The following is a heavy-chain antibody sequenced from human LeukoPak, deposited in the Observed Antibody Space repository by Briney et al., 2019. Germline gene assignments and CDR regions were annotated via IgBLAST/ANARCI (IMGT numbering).Heavy chain of an antibody. CDR1: GYTFTSYG. CDR3: ARDRDPYYYDSSGYYPHPFDY. V-gene: IGHV1-18*01. D-gene: IGHD3-22*01. J-gene: IGHJ4*02. Sequence: GASVKVSCKASGYTFTSYGIIWVRQAPGQGLEWMGWISAYNGNTNYAQKLQGRVTMTTDTSTSTAYMELRSLRSDDTAVYYCARDRDPYYYDSSGYYPHPFDYWGQGTLVTVSS. CDR2: ISAYNGNT.